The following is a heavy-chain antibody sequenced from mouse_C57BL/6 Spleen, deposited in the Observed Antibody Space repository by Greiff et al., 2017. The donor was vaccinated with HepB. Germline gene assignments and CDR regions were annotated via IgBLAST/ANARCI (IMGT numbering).Heavy chain of an antibody. J-gene: IGHJ2*01. Sequence: QVHVKQSGAELVRPGTSVKMSCKASGYTFTNYWIGWAKQRPGHGLEWIGDIYPGGGYTNYNEKFKGKATLTADKSSSTAYMQFSSLTSEDSAIYYCARWDYYGSSDGEGRYLDDWGQGTTLTVSS. CDR3: ARWDYYGSSDGEGRYLDD. CDR1: GYTFTNYW. CDR2: IYPGGGYT. D-gene: IGHD1-1*01. V-gene: IGHV1-63*01.